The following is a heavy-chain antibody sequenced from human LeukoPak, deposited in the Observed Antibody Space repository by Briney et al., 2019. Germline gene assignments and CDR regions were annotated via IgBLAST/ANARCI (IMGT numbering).Heavy chain of an antibody. CDR1: GFAFSTYW. J-gene: IGHJ4*02. CDR2: IKQDGSEK. V-gene: IGHV3-7*01. CDR3: ANGDGFDY. D-gene: IGHD5-24*01. Sequence: GGSLRLSCATSGFAFSTYWMSWVRQAPGKGLEWVANIKQDGSEKYYADSVKGRFTISRDNAKNSLYLQMNSLRAEDTVVYYCANGDGFDYWGQGTLVTVSS.